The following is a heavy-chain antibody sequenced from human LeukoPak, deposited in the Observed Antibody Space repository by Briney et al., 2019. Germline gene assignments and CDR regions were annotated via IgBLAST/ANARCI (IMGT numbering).Heavy chain of an antibody. V-gene: IGHV3-48*02. CDR2: ISSNSSTV. D-gene: IGHD3-10*01. CDR1: GFTFSRYS. CDR3: ARARTYYGSGSYLY. Sequence: GGSLRLSCAASGFTFSRYSMNWVRQAPGKGLEWVSYISSNSSTVYYADSLKGRFTISRDNAKNSLYLQMNSLRDEDTAVYYCARARTYYGSGSYLYWGQGTLVTVSS. J-gene: IGHJ4*02.